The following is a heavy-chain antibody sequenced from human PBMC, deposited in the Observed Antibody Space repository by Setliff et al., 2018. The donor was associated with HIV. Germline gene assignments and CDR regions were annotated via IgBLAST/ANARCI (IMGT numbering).Heavy chain of an antibody. V-gene: IGHV4-59*08. CDR2: IYSNGGT. CDR1: GVSISSYY. J-gene: IGHJ6*02. D-gene: IGHD5-18*01. Sequence: SETLSLTCTVSGVSISSYYWSWIRQPPGKGLEYIGYIYSNGGTNYNPSLKSRVTISVDTSKNQFYLKLTSVTAADTAVYYCARLARGGYGPDYYYYGMDVWGQGTTVTVSS. CDR3: ARLARGGYGPDYYYYGMDV.